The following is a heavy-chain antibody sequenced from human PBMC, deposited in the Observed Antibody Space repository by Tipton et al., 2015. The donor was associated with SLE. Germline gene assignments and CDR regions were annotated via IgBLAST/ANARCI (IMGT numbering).Heavy chain of an antibody. CDR1: GGSISGYY. J-gene: IGHJ4*02. Sequence: TLSLTCTVSGGSISGYYWTWIRQPPGKGLAWIGYIFPSGSTNYNPSLKSRVTISVDTSKNQFSLKLTSVTAADTAVYYCARGSVVADDFWGQGTLVTVSS. CDR2: IFPSGST. D-gene: IGHD2-15*01. CDR3: ARGSVVADDF. V-gene: IGHV4-4*08.